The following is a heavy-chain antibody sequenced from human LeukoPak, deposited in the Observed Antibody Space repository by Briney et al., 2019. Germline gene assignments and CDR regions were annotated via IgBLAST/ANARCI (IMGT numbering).Heavy chain of an antibody. J-gene: IGHJ4*02. D-gene: IGHD1-26*01. CDR3: ARDLSSSGTTSCAY. Sequence: GGSLRLSSAASGFTFSSYSMNWVRQAPGKGLEWVSYISSSSSTIYYVDSVKGRFTISGDNSKNTLYLQMNSLRAEDTAVYYCARDLSSSGTTSCAYWGQGTLVTVSS. CDR1: GFTFSSYS. V-gene: IGHV3-48*01. CDR2: ISSSSSTI.